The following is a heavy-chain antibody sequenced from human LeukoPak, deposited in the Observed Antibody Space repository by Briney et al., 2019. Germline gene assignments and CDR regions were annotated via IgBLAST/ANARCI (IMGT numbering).Heavy chain of an antibody. CDR1: GGSISSYY. J-gene: IGHJ6*03. Sequence: SETLSLTCTVSGGSISSYYWSWIRQPPGKGLEWIGYIYYSGSTNYNPSLKSRVTISVDTSKNQFSLKLSSVTAADTAVYYCARASRGGYYYYYYMDVWGKGTTVTVSS. V-gene: IGHV4-59*01. CDR2: IYYSGST. D-gene: IGHD3-10*01. CDR3: ARASRGGYYYYYYMDV.